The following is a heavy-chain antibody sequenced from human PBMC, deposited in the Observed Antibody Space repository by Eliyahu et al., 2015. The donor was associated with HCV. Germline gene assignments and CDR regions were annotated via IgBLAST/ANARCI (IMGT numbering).Heavy chain of an antibody. J-gene: IGHJ4*02. Sequence: QVQLVQSGAEVKKPGASVKVSCKASGYTFTGYYMHWVRQAPGQGLEWMGWINPNSGGTNYAQKFQGRVTMTRDTSISTAYMELSRLRSDDTAVYYCARDKGRMATILVFGGFFDYWGQGTLVTVSS. CDR3: ARDKGRMATILVFGGFFDY. V-gene: IGHV1-2*02. D-gene: IGHD5-24*01. CDR1: GYTFTGYY. CDR2: INPNSGGT.